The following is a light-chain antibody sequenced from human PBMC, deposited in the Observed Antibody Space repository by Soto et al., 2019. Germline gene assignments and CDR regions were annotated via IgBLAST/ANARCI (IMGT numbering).Light chain of an antibody. CDR2: DVS. Sequence: QSALTQPAPVSGSPGQSITISCTGTSSDVGGYNYVSWYQHHPGKAPKLMIYDVSNRPSGVSNRFSGSKSGNTASLTISGLQAEDEADYFCSSYTSSSTLYVFGTGTKLTVL. V-gene: IGLV2-14*03. CDR1: SSDVGGYNY. CDR3: SSYTSSSTLYV. J-gene: IGLJ1*01.